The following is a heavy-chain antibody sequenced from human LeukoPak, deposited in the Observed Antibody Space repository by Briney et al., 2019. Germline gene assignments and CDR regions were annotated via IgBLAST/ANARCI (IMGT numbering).Heavy chain of an antibody. CDR1: GGSISSSSYY. J-gene: IGHJ4*02. D-gene: IGHD5-18*01. V-gene: IGHV4-39*07. Sequence: SETLSLTCTVSGGSISSSSYYWGWIRQPPGKGLEWIGSIYYSGSTYYNPSLKSRVTISVDTSKNQFSLKLSSVTAADTAVYYCARPTAMVSYFDYWGQGTLVTVSS. CDR3: ARPTAMVSYFDY. CDR2: IYYSGST.